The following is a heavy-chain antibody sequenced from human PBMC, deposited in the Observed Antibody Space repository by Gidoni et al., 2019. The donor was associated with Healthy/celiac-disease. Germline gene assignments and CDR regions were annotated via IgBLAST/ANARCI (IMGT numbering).Heavy chain of an antibody. CDR1: GFTFSSYG. V-gene: IGHV3-30*18. CDR2: ISYDGSNK. D-gene: IGHD6-13*01. Sequence: QVQLVESGGGVVQPGRSLRLSCAASGFTFSSYGMHWVRQAPGKGLEWVAVISYDGSNKYYADSVKGRFTISRDNSKNTLYLQMNSLRAEDTAVYYCAKDSSSWSLVPDYWGQGTLVTVSS. CDR3: AKDSSSWSLVPDY. J-gene: IGHJ4*02.